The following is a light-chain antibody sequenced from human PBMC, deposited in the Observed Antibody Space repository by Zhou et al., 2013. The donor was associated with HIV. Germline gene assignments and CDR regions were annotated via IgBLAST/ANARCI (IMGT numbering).Light chain of an antibody. CDR2: LAS. V-gene: IGKV2-28*01. J-gene: IGKJ2*03. Sequence: DIVMTQFPLSLPVTPGESASISCRSSQSLLNSNGHNYLDWYLQRPGQSPQLLISLASNRDSGVPDRFSGSGSGTDFTLKISRVEADDVGVYYCMQGTHWPPMSSFGQGTKLEIK. CDR3: MQGTHWPPMSS. CDR1: QSLLNSNGHNY.